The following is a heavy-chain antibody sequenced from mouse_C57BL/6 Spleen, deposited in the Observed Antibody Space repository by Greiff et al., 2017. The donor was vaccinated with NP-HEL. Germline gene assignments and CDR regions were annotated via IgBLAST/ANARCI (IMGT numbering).Heavy chain of an antibody. V-gene: IGHV1-76*01. CDR3: ASSMVTYYYAMDY. D-gene: IGHD2-2*01. CDR1: GYTFTDYY. Sequence: QVQLQQSGAELVRPGASVKLSCKASGYTFTDYYINWVKQRPGQGLEWIARIYPGSGNTYYNEKFKGKATLTAEKSSSTAYMQLSSLTSEDSAVYFCASSMVTYYYAMDYWGQGTSVTVSS. CDR2: IYPGSGNT. J-gene: IGHJ4*01.